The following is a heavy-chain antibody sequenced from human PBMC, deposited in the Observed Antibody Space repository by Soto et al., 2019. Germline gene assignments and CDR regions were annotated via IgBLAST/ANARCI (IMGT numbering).Heavy chain of an antibody. D-gene: IGHD3-3*01. J-gene: IGHJ4*02. V-gene: IGHV3-23*01. CDR3: AKDDDFWSGYYSQYYFDY. Sequence: GGSLRLSCAASGFTFSSYAMSWVRQAPGKGLEWVSAISGSGGSTYYADSVKGRFTISRDNSKNTLYLQMNSLRAEDTAVYYCAKDDDFWSGYYSQYYFDYWGQGTLVTVSS. CDR2: ISGSGGST. CDR1: GFTFSSYA.